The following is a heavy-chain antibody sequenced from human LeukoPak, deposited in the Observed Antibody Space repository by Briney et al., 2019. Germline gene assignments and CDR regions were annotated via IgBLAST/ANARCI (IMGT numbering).Heavy chain of an antibody. Sequence: GGSLKLSCAASGFTFSDSAMQWVRQASGEGREWVGRIRSKANSYATAYAASVKGRFTISREDSKNTAYLQMNSLKTEDTAVYYCTGQAYYYDTSGFNFDYWGQGTLVTVSS. CDR3: TGQAYYYDTSGFNFDY. D-gene: IGHD3-22*01. CDR2: IRSKANSYAT. J-gene: IGHJ4*02. V-gene: IGHV3-73*01. CDR1: GFTFSDSA.